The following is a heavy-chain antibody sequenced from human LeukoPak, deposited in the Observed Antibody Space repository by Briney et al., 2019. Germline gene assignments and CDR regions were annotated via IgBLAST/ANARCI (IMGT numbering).Heavy chain of an antibody. CDR2: IYTSGST. J-gene: IGHJ4*02. D-gene: IGHD3-3*01. V-gene: IGHV4-61*02. CDR3: ARDRSGSYFDY. CDR1: GGSISSGSYY. Sequence: SETLSLTCTVSGGSISSGSYYWTWIRQPAGKGLEWIGRIYTSGSTNYNPSLKSRVTISVDTSKNQFSLQLSSVTAADTAVYYCARDRSGSYFDYWGQGTLVTVSS.